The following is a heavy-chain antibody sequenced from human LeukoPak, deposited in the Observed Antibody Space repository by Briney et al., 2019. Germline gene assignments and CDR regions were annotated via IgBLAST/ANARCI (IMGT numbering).Heavy chain of an antibody. J-gene: IGHJ4*02. Sequence: PGGSLRLSCAASGFTFSSYAMHWVRQAPGKGLEWVAVISYDGSNKYYADSVKGRFTISRDNSKSTLYLQMNSLRAEDTAVYYCARVRIHGLLDYWGQGTLVTVSS. V-gene: IGHV3-30*01. CDR1: GFTFSSYA. D-gene: IGHD2-8*01. CDR3: ARVRIHGLLDY. CDR2: ISYDGSNK.